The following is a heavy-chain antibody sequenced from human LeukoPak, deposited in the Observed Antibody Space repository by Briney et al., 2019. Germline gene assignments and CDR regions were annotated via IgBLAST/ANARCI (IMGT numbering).Heavy chain of an antibody. D-gene: IGHD3-22*01. Sequence: GGSLRLSCAASGFAVSSHYMSWVRQAPGKGLEWVSDISGSGGSTYYADSVKGRFTISRDNSKNTLYLQMNSLRAEDTAVYYCAKSIVVVITTYYFDYWGQGTLVTVSS. J-gene: IGHJ4*02. CDR3: AKSIVVVITTYYFDY. CDR2: ISGSGGST. V-gene: IGHV3-23*01. CDR1: GFAVSSHY.